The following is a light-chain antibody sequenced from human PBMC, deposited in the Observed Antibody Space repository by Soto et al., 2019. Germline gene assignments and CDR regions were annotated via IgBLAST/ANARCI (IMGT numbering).Light chain of an antibody. CDR1: SSNIGAGYD. J-gene: IGLJ2*01. Sequence: QSALTQPPSVSGAPGQRVTISCTGSSSNIGAGYDVHWYQQLPGTAPKLLIYGNNNRPSGDPDRFSGSKSGTSASLAITGLQAEDEADYYCQSYDSSLSGSGVFGGGTKLTVL. CDR3: QSYDSSLSGSGV. CDR2: GNN. V-gene: IGLV1-40*01.